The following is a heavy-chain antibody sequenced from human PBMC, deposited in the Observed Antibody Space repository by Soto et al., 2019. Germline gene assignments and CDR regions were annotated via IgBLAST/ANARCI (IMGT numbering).Heavy chain of an antibody. Sequence: SVKVSCKASGGTFSSYTFTWVRQAPGQGLEWMGRIIPILDQANYAQKFQGRVTITADKSTSTVYMELSSLRSEDTAVYYCARDPPNYCSATSCYPYFDYWGQGTLVTVSS. CDR1: GGTFSSYT. J-gene: IGHJ4*02. V-gene: IGHV1-69*08. CDR3: ARDPPNYCSATSCYPYFDY. CDR2: IIPILDQA. D-gene: IGHD2-2*01.